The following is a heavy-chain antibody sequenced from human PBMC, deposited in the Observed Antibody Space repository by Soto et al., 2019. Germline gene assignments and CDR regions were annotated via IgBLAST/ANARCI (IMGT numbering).Heavy chain of an antibody. CDR2: TSLGGTT. Sequence: LSLTCAVSGGSIGSSNWWGWVRQPPGKGLEWIGETSLGGTTNYNPSLKSRVTISVDKAENQLSLKLSSVTAADTAVYYCARNGGFSLDYWGQGALVTVSS. CDR1: GGSIGSSNW. D-gene: IGHD3-3*01. CDR3: ARNGGFSLDY. V-gene: IGHV4-4*02. J-gene: IGHJ4*02.